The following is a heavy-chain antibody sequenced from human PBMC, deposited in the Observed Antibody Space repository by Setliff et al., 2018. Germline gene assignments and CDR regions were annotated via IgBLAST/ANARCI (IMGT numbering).Heavy chain of an antibody. CDR1: GGTLSNYG. J-gene: IGHJ6*03. D-gene: IGHD5-18*01. CDR2: TIPLFGTT. Sequence: ASVKVSCKASGGTLSNYGVSWVRQAPGQGLEWMGGTIPLFGTTDYAQKFHGRVTIITDESTSTAYMELSSLTSDDTAVYYCAREGVDTRSSTDYRYYMDVWGQGTTVTVSS. V-gene: IGHV1-69*05. CDR3: AREGVDTRSSTDYRYYMDV.